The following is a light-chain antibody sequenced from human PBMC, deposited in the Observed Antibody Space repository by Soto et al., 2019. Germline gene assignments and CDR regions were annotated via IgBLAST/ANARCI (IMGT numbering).Light chain of an antibody. CDR2: RTS. CDR3: HQYRGWPRT. CDR1: QSVSYN. J-gene: IGKJ1*01. Sequence: EIVMTQSPATLSVSPGDRANVSCRASQSVSYNLAWYQQKPGQAPRLLIHRTSTRATGVPSRFSGSGSGTEYTLTFDTLQSDDFAVYYCHQYRGWPRTFAQGTRVEMK. V-gene: IGKV3-15*01.